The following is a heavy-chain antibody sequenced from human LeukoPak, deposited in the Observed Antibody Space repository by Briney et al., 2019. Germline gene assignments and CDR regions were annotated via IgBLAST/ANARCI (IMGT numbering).Heavy chain of an antibody. CDR2: INPNSGGT. D-gene: IGHD3-22*01. CDR1: GYTFTGYY. J-gene: IGHJ6*02. V-gene: IGHV1-2*02. CDR3: AGVYYDGSNTYHYYGMGV. Sequence: ASVKVSCKASGYTFTGYYMHWVRQAPGQGLEWMGWINPNSGGTNYAQKFQGRVTMARDTSISTGYMELSRLRPDDTAVYYCAGVYYDGSNTYHYYGMGVWGQGTTVTVSS.